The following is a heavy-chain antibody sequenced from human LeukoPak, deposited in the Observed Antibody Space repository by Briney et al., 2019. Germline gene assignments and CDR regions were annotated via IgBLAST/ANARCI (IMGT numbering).Heavy chain of an antibody. Sequence: PGGSLRLSCAASGFTFSSYAMSWVRQAPGKGLEWVSAISGGGHNTDYAGSVQGRFTISRDNSKNTLYLQVNSLRAEDTAVYYCAKFSPYGGNSFWGQGTLVTVSS. CDR2: ISGGGHNT. CDR1: GFTFSSYA. V-gene: IGHV3-23*01. CDR3: AKFSPYGGNSF. D-gene: IGHD4-23*01. J-gene: IGHJ4*02.